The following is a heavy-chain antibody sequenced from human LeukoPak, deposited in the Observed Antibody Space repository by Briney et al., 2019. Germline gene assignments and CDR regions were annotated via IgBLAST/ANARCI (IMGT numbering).Heavy chain of an antibody. CDR2: INHSGST. D-gene: IGHD3/OR15-3a*01. V-gene: IGHV4-34*01. CDR1: GGSFSGYY. Sequence: PSETLSLTCAVYGGSFSGYYWSWIRQPPGKGLEWIGEINHSGSTNYNPSLKSRVTISVDTSKNQFSLKLSSVPAADTAVYYCAIRTGYYGNYYYYGMDVWGKGTTVTVSS. J-gene: IGHJ6*04. CDR3: AIRTGYYGNYYYYGMDV.